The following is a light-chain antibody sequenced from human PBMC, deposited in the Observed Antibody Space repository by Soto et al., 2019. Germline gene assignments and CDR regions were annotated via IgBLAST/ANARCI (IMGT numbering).Light chain of an antibody. CDR2: DAS. CDR1: QDISNY. V-gene: IGKV1-33*01. CDR3: QQYGA. Sequence: DIQMTQSPSSLSASVGDRVTITCQARQDISNYLNWYQQKPGKAPKLLIYDASNLETGVPSRFSGSGSGTNFTFTISSLQPEDIATYYCQQYGAFGQGTKVEI. J-gene: IGKJ1*01.